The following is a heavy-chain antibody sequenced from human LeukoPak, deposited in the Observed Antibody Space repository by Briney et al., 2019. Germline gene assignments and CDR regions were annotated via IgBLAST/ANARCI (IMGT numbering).Heavy chain of an antibody. Sequence: SETLSLTCTVSGGSISSSSYYWGWIRQPPGKGLEWIGGIYYSGSTYYNPSLKSRVTISVDTSKNQFSLKLSSVTAADTAVYYCARRSGTLLSPWGQGTLVTVSS. CDR3: ARRSGTLLSP. CDR2: IYYSGST. D-gene: IGHD3-16*01. CDR1: GGSISSSSYY. V-gene: IGHV4-39*01. J-gene: IGHJ5*02.